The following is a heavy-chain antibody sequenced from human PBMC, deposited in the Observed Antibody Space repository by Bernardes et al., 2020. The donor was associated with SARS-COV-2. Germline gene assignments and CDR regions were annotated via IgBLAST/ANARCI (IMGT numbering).Heavy chain of an antibody. CDR1: GFTFSKYS. D-gene: IGHD2-15*01. J-gene: IGHJ6*02. CDR3: ARDPGRGVAYQYYGMDV. Sequence: VGSLRLSCAASGFTFSKYSMNWVRQAPGKGLEWVSFISSSSSYIYYGDSVKGRFTISRDNAKNSLYLQMNSLRAEDTAVYYCARDPGRGVAYQYYGMDVWGQGTSVTVSS. V-gene: IGHV3-21*01. CDR2: ISSSSSYI.